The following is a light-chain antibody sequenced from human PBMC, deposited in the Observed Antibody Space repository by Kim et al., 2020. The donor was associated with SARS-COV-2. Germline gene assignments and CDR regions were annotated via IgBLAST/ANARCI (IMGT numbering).Light chain of an antibody. V-gene: IGLV3-1*01. CDR3: QAWDSSTAWV. CDR1: KLGDKY. Sequence: VSPGKTASSTWSGDKLGDKYACWYQQKPGQSPVLVIYQDSKRPSGIPERFSGSNSGNTATLTISGTQAMDEADYYCQAWDSSTAWVFGGGTQLTVL. J-gene: IGLJ2*01. CDR2: QDS.